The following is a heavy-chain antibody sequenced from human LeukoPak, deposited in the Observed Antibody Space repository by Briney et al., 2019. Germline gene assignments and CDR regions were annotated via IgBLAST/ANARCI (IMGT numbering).Heavy chain of an antibody. CDR3: ATDSSYSSTWYYFYKGV. Sequence: GGSLRLSCAASGFTFSNASMNWVRQAPGKGLEWVAFIRFDGGRKSYADSVKGRFTLSSDNSNKKLYLQRHSLRANDTAVYYSATDSSYSSTWYYFYKGVWGTGATVS. CDR1: GFTFSNAS. V-gene: IGHV3-30*02. D-gene: IGHD6-13*01. J-gene: IGHJ6*03. CDR2: IRFDGGRK.